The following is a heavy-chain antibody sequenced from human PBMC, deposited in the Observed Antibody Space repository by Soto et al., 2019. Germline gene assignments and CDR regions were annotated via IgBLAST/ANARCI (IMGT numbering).Heavy chain of an antibody. D-gene: IGHD3-10*01. V-gene: IGHV4-34*01. Sequence: SETLSLTCAVYGGSFSGYYWSWIRQPPGKGLEWIGEINHSGSTNYNPSLKSRVTISVDTSKNQFSLKLSSVTAADTAVYYCAGLLRLADYWGQGTLVTVSS. J-gene: IGHJ4*02. CDR2: INHSGST. CDR1: GGSFSGYY. CDR3: AGLLRLADY.